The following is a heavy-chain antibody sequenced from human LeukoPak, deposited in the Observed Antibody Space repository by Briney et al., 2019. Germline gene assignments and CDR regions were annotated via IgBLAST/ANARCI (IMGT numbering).Heavy chain of an antibody. CDR2: ISGSGGST. J-gene: IGHJ4*02. D-gene: IGHD6-13*01. CDR1: GFTFSSYA. Sequence: PGASLRLSCAASGFTFSSYAMSWVRQPPGGGLGWVSAISGSGGSTYYADSVKGRFTISRDNSKNTLYLQMNSLRAEDTAVYYCAKLSSSWYYFWDYWGQGTLVTVSS. CDR3: AKLSSSWYYFWDY. V-gene: IGHV3-23*01.